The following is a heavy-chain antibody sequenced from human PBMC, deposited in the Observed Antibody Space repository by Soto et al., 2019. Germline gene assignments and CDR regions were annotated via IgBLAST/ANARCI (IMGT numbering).Heavy chain of an antibody. Sequence: QVQLVQSGAEVKKPGASVKVSCKASGYTFTGYYMHWVRQAPGQGLEWMGWINPNSGGTNYAQKCQGWVTMTRDTSISTAYMELSRLRSDDTAVYYCATGIRDMSGFDYWGQGTLVTVSS. D-gene: IGHD2-15*01. CDR3: ATGIRDMSGFDY. J-gene: IGHJ4*02. V-gene: IGHV1-2*04. CDR1: GYTFTGYY. CDR2: INPNSGGT.